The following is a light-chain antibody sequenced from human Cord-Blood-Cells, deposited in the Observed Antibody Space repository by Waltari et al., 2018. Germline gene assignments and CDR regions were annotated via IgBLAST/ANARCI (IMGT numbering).Light chain of an antibody. Sequence: EIVLTQSPATLSLYPGERATLSCRASQSVSSYLAWYQQKPGQAPRLLIYDASNRATCIPARFSGSGSGTDFTLTISSLEPEDFAVYYCQQRSTFGQGTKVEIK. CDR1: QSVSSY. CDR3: QQRST. V-gene: IGKV3-11*01. CDR2: DAS. J-gene: IGKJ1*01.